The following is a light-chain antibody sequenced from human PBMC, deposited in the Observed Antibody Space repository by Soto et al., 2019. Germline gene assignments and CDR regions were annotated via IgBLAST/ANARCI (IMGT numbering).Light chain of an antibody. CDR2: AAS. CDR1: QGISNY. CDR3: QKYNSPPQT. V-gene: IGKV1-27*01. J-gene: IGKJ1*01. Sequence: DIQMTQSPSSLSASVGDRVTITCRASQGISNYLAWYQQKPGKVPKLLIYAASTFQSGVPSRFSGSGSGTDFTLTISSLQPEDVATYYCQKYNSPPQTFGQEPNVEIK.